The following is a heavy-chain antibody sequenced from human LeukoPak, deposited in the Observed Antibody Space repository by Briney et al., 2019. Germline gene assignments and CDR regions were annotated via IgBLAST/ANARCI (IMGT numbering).Heavy chain of an antibody. CDR3: ARDPKGYGEADY. J-gene: IGHJ4*02. V-gene: IGHV4-4*07. CDR2: IYTSGS. Sequence: PSETLSLTCTVSGGSISCYFWRWLRPPAGKGLAWIGRIYTSGSNYNPSLKSRVTISVDKSKHQISLKLNSVTAADTAVYDCARDPKGYGEADYWGQGNLVTVSS. CDR1: GGSISCYF. D-gene: IGHD4-17*01.